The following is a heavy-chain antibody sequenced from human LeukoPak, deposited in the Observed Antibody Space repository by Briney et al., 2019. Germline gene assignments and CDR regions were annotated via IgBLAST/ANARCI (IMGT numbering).Heavy chain of an antibody. J-gene: IGHJ3*02. CDR2: FDPEDGET. Sequence: GASVKVSCKVSGYTLTELSMHWVRQAPGKGLEWMGGFDPEDGETIYAQKFQGRVTMTEDTSTDTAYMELSSLRSEDTAVYYCARDFQWLAPDAFDIWGQGTMVTVSS. CDR1: GYTLTELS. V-gene: IGHV1-24*01. D-gene: IGHD6-19*01. CDR3: ARDFQWLAPDAFDI.